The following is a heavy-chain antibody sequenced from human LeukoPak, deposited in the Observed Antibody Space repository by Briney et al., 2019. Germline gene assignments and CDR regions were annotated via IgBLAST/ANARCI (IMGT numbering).Heavy chain of an antibody. CDR3: ARVLTVVAATDGWFDP. D-gene: IGHD2-15*01. J-gene: IGHJ5*02. CDR2: IYTSGST. CDR1: GGSISSYY. V-gene: IGHV4-4*07. Sequence: SETLSLTCTVSGGSISSYYWSWIRQPAGKGLEWIGRIYTSGSTNYNPSLKSRVTMSVDTSKNQLSLKLSSVTAADTAVYYCARVLTVVAATDGWFDPWGQGTLVTVSS.